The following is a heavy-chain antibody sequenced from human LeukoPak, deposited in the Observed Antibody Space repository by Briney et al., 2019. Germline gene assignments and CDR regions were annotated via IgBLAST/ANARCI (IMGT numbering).Heavy chain of an antibody. D-gene: IGHD2-15*01. J-gene: IGHJ4*02. V-gene: IGHV3-23*01. CDR1: GISFSNYA. CDR2: ICGSGGDT. CDR3: VRGRTASCYSPSDY. Sequence: GGSLRLSCAASGISFSNYAVTWVRQAPGKGLEWVSTICGSGGDTHYADSVKGRFAISRDTSKYTLQLQMNSLRAEDAAVYYCVRGRTASCYSPSDYWGQGILVTVSS.